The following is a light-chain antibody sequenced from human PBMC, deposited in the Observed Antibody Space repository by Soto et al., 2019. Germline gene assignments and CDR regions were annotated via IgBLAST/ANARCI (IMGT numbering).Light chain of an antibody. CDR3: QQRSNWPPSIT. J-gene: IGKJ5*01. V-gene: IGKV3-11*01. Sequence: IVMTQSPGTLSLSPGERTTLSCRASQSISRYLAWYQQKPGQAPRLLIYDASNRATGIPARFSGSGSGTDFTLTISSLEPEDFAVYYCQQRSNWPPSITFGQGTRLEIK. CDR1: QSISRY. CDR2: DAS.